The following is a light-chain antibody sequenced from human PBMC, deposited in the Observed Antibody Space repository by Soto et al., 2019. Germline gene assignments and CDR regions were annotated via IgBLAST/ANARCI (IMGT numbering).Light chain of an antibody. V-gene: IGKV3-11*01. CDR1: QSVSSY. Sequence: EIVLTQSPATLSLSPGERATLSCRASQSVSSYLAWYQQKPGQAPRLLIYDASNRATGIPARFRGSGSGTDFTLTISSREPEDFAVYYCQQRSNWLTFGGGTKVEIK. CDR2: DAS. CDR3: QQRSNWLT. J-gene: IGKJ4*01.